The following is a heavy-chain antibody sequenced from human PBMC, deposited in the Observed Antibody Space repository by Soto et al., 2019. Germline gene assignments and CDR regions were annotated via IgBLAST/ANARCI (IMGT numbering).Heavy chain of an antibody. CDR2: IGGSGGGI. CDR3: PTELNWGWVY. J-gene: IGHJ4*02. CDR1: GSTFSNIA. V-gene: IGHV3-23*01. D-gene: IGHD7-27*01. Sequence: PGGSLRLSCAASGSTFSNIAMIWVRQAPGKGLEWVSSIGGSGGGITYADSMKGRFTVSRDNSKNTLYLQINSLRAEDTAVYYCPTELNWGWVYWGPGTMVNVSP.